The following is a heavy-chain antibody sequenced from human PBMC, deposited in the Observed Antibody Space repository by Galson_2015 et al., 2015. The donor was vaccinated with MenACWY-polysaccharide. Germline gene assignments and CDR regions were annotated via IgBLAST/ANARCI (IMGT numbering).Heavy chain of an antibody. CDR2: ISGSGGST. D-gene: IGHD4-17*01. CDR1: GFTFSSYA. CDR3: ARVFYPDDCGAAMDV. Sequence: SLRLSCAASGFTFSSYAMSWVRQAPGKGLEWVSAISGSGGSTYYADSVKGRFTISRDNSKNTLYLQMNSLKAEDTAVYYCARVFYPDDCGAAMDVWGQGTTVTVSS. V-gene: IGHV3-23*01. J-gene: IGHJ6*02.